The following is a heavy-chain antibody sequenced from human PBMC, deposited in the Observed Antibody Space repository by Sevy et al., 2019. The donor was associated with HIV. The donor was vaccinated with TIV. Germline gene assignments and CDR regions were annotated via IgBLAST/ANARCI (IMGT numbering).Heavy chain of an antibody. J-gene: IGHJ4*02. CDR3: ARRGYFDWLLPYLHFDY. CDR2: IKQDGSEK. V-gene: IGHV3-7*01. D-gene: IGHD3-9*01. CDR1: GFTFNTYW. Sequence: GGSLRLSCAASGFTFNTYWMSWVLQAPGQGLEWVADIKQDGSEKYYVDSVKGRFTISRDNAKNSLYLQINSLRTEDTAMYFCARRGYFDWLLPYLHFDYWGQGALVTVSS.